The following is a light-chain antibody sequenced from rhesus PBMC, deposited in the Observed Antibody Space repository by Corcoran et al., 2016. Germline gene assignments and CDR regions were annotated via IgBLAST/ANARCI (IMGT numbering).Light chain of an antibody. CDR1: QGISSW. J-gene: IGKJ1*01. Sequence: DIQMTQSPSSLSASVGDRVTITCRASQGISSWLAWYQRHPVKPPKLMIYKASSLQSGVPSRFSGRGSGTNFKLTINSLQPEDFATYWCQQDNSAPRTFGQGTKVEIK. CDR3: QQDNSAPRT. CDR2: KAS. V-gene: IGKV1-21*01.